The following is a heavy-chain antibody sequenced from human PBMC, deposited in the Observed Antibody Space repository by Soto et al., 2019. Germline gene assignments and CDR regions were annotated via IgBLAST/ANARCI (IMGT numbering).Heavy chain of an antibody. Sequence: EVQLVETGGGLIQPGGSLRLSCAASGFTVSSNYMSWVRQAPGKGLEWVSVIYSGGSTYYADSVKGRFTISRDNSKNTLYLQMNSLRAEDTAVYYCARESSGSPRRFDPGGQGTLVTVSS. CDR3: ARESSGSPRRFDP. CDR2: IYSGGST. J-gene: IGHJ5*02. V-gene: IGHV3-53*02. D-gene: IGHD3-10*01. CDR1: GFTVSSNY.